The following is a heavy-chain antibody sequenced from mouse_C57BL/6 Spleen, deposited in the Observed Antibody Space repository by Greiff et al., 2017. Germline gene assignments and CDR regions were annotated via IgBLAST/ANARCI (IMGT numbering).Heavy chain of an antibody. CDR3: ARQGTTVVADAMDY. CDR1: GFTFSSYT. Sequence: EVKLEESGGGLVKPGGSLKLSCAASGFTFSSYTMSWVRQTPEKRLEWVATISGGGGNTYYPDSVKGRFTISRDNAKNTLYLQMSSLRSEDTALYYCARQGTTVVADAMDYWGQGTSVTVSS. V-gene: IGHV5-9*01. D-gene: IGHD1-1*01. CDR2: ISGGGGNT. J-gene: IGHJ4*01.